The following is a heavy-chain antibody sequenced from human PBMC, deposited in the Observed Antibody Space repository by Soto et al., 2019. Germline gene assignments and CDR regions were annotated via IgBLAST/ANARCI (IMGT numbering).Heavy chain of an antibody. CDR3: ARDRRRCTNTNCLNYFGN. J-gene: IGHJ4*02. D-gene: IGHD2-8*01. CDR2: IFTGGSA. CDR1: PRSFITCNYY. Sequence: PSQTLSLTCNVCPRSFITCNYYCTWIRQHPGKRLEWHGYIFTGGSAFYKPSLKSRVTMSLDTSKSQFSLRLSSVTAADTAVYYCARDRRRCTNTNCLNYFGNWGRGCLVAVSS. V-gene: IGHV4-31*03.